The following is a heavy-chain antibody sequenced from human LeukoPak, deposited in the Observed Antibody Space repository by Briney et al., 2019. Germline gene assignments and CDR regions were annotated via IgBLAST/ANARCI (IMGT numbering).Heavy chain of an antibody. CDR2: IYYSGST. V-gene: IGHV4-59*01. Sequence: SETLSLTCTVSGGSISSYYWSWIRQPPGKGLEWIGYIYYSGSTNYNPSLKSRVTISVDTSKNQFTLKLSSVTAADTAVYYCARTSGWSNWFDPWGQGTLVTVSS. J-gene: IGHJ5*02. D-gene: IGHD6-19*01. CDR3: ARTSGWSNWFDP. CDR1: GGSISSYY.